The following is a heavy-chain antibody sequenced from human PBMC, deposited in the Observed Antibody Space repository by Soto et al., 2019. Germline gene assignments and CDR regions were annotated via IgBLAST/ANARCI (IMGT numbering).Heavy chain of an antibody. CDR2: ISTYNGNT. V-gene: IGHV1-18*01. Sequence: QVQLVQSGAEVKKPGTSVKVSCKASGYTFTSNGISWVRQAPGQGLEWMGRISTYNGNTNYAQKLQGRVTMTRDTSTSIAYMELRDLRSDHTAVYYCARDGYGDYGYWGQGSLVTVSS. J-gene: IGHJ4*02. CDR1: GYTFTSNG. CDR3: ARDGYGDYGY. D-gene: IGHD4-17*01.